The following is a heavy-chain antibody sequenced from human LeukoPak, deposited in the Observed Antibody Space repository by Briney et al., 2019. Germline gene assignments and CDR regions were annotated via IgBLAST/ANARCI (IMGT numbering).Heavy chain of an antibody. CDR1: GFTFTDYA. Sequence: GGSLRLSCAASGFTFTDYAMSWVPQAPGTGLEWVSAISGIANAIFYASSVKGRFTISRDNSKNTLSLQMSSLRAEDTAVYYCVRHLATSGSYPLDYWGQGTLFTVSS. D-gene: IGHD2-15*01. V-gene: IGHV3-23*01. CDR3: VRHLATSGSYPLDY. CDR2: ISGIANAI. J-gene: IGHJ4*02.